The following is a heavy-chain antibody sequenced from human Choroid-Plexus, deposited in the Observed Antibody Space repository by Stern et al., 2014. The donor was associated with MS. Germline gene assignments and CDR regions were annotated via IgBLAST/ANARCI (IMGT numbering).Heavy chain of an antibody. J-gene: IGHJ5*02. Sequence: VQLEESGGGVVQPGRPLRLSCVASGFTFGSCAMHWVRQAPGTGLEWVAGVSDDGSNKYYADAVKARFTISRDNSQNTLYMQMSSLRPEDTAVYYCAKDRQYLTYFFDHWGQGSLVTVSS. V-gene: IGHV3-30*18. CDR1: GFTFGSCA. D-gene: IGHD2/OR15-2a*01. CDR2: VSDDGSNK. CDR3: AKDRQYLTYFFDH.